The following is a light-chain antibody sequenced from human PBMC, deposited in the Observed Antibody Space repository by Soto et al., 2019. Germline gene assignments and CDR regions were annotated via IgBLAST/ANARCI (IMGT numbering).Light chain of an antibody. CDR3: QSYDSSLSVL. CDR2: GNS. Sequence: QSVLTQPPSVSGAPGQRVTISCTGSSSNVGAGYDVHWYQQLPGTAPKLLIYGNSNRPSGVPDRFSGSKSGTSASLAITGLXXXXEXXXYCQSYDSSLSVLFGGGTQLTVL. J-gene: IGLJ2*01. CDR1: SSNVGAGYD. V-gene: IGLV1-40*01.